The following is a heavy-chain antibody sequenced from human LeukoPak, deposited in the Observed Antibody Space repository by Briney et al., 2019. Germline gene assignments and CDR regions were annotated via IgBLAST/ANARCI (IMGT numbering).Heavy chain of an antibody. D-gene: IGHD3-16*01. CDR1: GFTFSTYA. V-gene: IGHV3-30*04. Sequence: GRPLRLSCAASGFTFSTYAIHWVRQAPGKGLEWVAVISYDGNNKEYEDSVKGRFTISRDNSKNTLYLQMNSLRTEDTAVYYCAREGSLYTFDYWGQGTLVTVSS. J-gene: IGHJ4*02. CDR2: ISYDGNNK. CDR3: AREGSLYTFDY.